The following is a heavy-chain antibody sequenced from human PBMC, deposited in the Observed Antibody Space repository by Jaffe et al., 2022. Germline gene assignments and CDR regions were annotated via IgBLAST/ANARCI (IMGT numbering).Heavy chain of an antibody. V-gene: IGHV3-30*02. CDR3: AKGFHPIVVVPAAKSKRPAADY. Sequence: QVQLVESGGGVVQPGGSLRLSCAASGFTFSSYGMHWVRQAPGKGLEWVAFIRYDGSNKYYADSVKGRFTISRDNSKNTLYLQMNSLRAEDTAVYYCAKGFHPIVVVPAAKSKRPAADYWGQGTLVTVSS. D-gene: IGHD2-2*01. CDR1: GFTFSSYG. J-gene: IGHJ4*02. CDR2: IRYDGSNK.